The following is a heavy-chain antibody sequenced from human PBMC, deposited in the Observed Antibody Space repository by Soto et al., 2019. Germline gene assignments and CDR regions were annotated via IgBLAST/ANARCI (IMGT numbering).Heavy chain of an antibody. CDR2: INHSGST. J-gene: IGHJ5*02. CDR3: ASLYDYVWGSNGSATAAFDT. V-gene: IGHV4-34*01. CDR1: GGSFSGYY. D-gene: IGHD3-16*02. Sequence: PSETLSLTCAVYGGSFSGYYWSWIRQPPGKGLEWIGEINHSGSTNYNPSLKSRVTISVDTSKNQFSLKLSSVTAADTAVYYCASLYDYVWGSNGSATAAFDTWAQETVLPVSS.